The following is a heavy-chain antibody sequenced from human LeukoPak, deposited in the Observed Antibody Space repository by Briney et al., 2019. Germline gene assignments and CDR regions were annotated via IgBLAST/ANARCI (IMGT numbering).Heavy chain of an antibody. CDR2: ISYDGSNK. D-gene: IGHD3-16*02. Sequence: GRSLRLSCAASGFTFSSYAMHWVRQAPGKGLEWVAVISYDGSNKYYADSVKGRFTISRDNSKNTLYLQMNSLRAEDTAVYYCSSLSGYFDSWGQGTLVTVSS. V-gene: IGHV3-30-3*01. J-gene: IGHJ4*02. CDR3: SSLSGYFDS. CDR1: GFTFSSYA.